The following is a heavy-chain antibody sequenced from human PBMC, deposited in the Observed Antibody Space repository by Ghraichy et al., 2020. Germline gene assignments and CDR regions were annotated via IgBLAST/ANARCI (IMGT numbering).Heavy chain of an antibody. Sequence: SCAASGFTFDDYTMHWVRQAPGKGLEWVSLISWDGGSTYYADSVKGRFTISRDNSKNSLYLQMNSLRTEDTALYYCAKDDHDYGDYVGYYYYGMDVWGQGTTVTVSS. CDR2: ISWDGGST. CDR1: GFTFDDYT. J-gene: IGHJ6*02. CDR3: AKDDHDYGDYVGYYYYGMDV. D-gene: IGHD4-17*01. V-gene: IGHV3-43*01.